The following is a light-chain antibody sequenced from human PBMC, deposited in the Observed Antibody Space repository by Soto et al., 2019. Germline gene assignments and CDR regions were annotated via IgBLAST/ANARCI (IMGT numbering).Light chain of an antibody. CDR3: QQYGSSPST. J-gene: IGKJ2*01. CDR1: QSVSDNY. CDR2: GAS. V-gene: IGKV3-20*01. Sequence: EIVLTQSPGTLSLSPGERATLSCRASQSVSDNYLAWYQKKPGQAPRLLIYGASSWAAGIPDRFSGSGSGTDFTLTISRLEPEDFAVYYCQQYGSSPSTFGQGTKLE.